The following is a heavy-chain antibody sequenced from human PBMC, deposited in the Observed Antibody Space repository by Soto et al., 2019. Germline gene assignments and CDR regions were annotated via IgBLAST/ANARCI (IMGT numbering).Heavy chain of an antibody. V-gene: IGHV3-15*01. CDR1: GFIFSNAW. Sequence: KPGGSLRLSCAASGFIFSNAWMSWVRQAPGKGLEWVGRIKSKADGGTTNYAAPVKGRFNISRDGSKNTLYLRMNGLKTEDTAVYYCTTGWSSKDYWGQGTLVTVSS. J-gene: IGHJ4*02. CDR3: TTGWSSKDY. CDR2: IKSKADGGTT. D-gene: IGHD3-3*01.